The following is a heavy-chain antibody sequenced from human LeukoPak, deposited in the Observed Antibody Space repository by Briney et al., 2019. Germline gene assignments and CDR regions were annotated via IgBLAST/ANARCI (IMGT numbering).Heavy chain of an antibody. J-gene: IGHJ4*02. CDR2: ISPDGNNT. V-gene: IGHV3-74*01. D-gene: IGHD2-8*01. CDR3: TTLGHCTNINCGY. CDR1: GFSFTKYW. Sequence: GGSLTLSCAASGFSFTKYWIHWVRQAPGKGPVWVSRISPDGNNTIYADSVRGRFIISRDNAKNTLYLRMSSLRAEDSAVYYCTTLGHCTNINCGYWGQGTLVTVSS.